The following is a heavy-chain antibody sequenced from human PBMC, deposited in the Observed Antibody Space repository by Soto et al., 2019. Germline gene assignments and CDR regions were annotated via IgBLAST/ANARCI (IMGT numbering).Heavy chain of an antibody. CDR2: IIPIFGTA. CDR1: GGTFSSYA. CDR3: ARASVYSSSWYLRPNQIYYFDY. D-gene: IGHD6-13*01. V-gene: IGHV1-69*13. J-gene: IGHJ4*02. Sequence: GASVKVSCKASGGTFSSYAISWVRQAPGQGLEWMGGIIPIFGTANYAQKFQGRVTITADESTSTAYMELSSLRSEDTAVYYCARASVYSSSWYLRPNQIYYFDYWGQGTLVTVSS.